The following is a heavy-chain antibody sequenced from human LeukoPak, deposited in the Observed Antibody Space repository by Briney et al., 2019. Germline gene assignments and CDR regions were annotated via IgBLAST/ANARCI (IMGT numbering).Heavy chain of an antibody. V-gene: IGHV1-18*04. CDR2: ISPYNGNT. CDR1: GYTFTGYY. Sequence: ASVKVSCKASGYTFTGYYMHWVRQAPGQALEWMGWISPYNGNTNYAQNLQGRVTMTTDTSTSTAYMELRSLRSDDTAAYYCAREMTTVTAGPFDYWGQGTLVTVSS. D-gene: IGHD4-17*01. CDR3: AREMTTVTAGPFDY. J-gene: IGHJ4*02.